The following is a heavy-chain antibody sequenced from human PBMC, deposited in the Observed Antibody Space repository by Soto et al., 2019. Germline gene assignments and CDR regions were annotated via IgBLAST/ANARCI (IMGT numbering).Heavy chain of an antibody. V-gene: IGHV1-18*01. D-gene: IGHD1-26*01. CDR1: GYTFTSYG. Sequence: ASVKVSCKASGYTFTSYGISWVRQAPGQGLEWMGWISAYNGNTNYAQKLQGRVTMTTDTSTSTAYMELRSLRSDDTAVYYCARDETEWELLIDYCYGMDVWGQGTTVTVSS. CDR2: ISAYNGNT. CDR3: ARDETEWELLIDYCYGMDV. J-gene: IGHJ6*02.